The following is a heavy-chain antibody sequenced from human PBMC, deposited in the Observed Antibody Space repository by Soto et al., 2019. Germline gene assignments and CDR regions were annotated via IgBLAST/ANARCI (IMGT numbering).Heavy chain of an antibody. CDR2: IYYSGST. V-gene: IGHV4-31*03. CDR3: ERDPVAGNPDY. D-gene: IGHD6-19*01. CDR1: GGSISSGGYY. Sequence: SETLSLTCTVSGGSISSGGYYWSWIRQHPGKGLEWIGYIYYSGSTYYNPSLKSRVTISVDTSKNQFSLKLSSVTAADTAVYYCERDPVAGNPDYWGQGTMVFVSS. J-gene: IGHJ4*02.